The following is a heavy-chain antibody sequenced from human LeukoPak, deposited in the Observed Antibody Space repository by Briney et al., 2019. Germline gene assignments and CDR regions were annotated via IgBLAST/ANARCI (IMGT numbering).Heavy chain of an antibody. CDR3: ARRVRSADHRCDF. V-gene: IGHV4-38-2*02. CDR2: IYHSGAT. Sequence: PSETLSLTCTVSGYSISSGYYWGWIRQSPEKGLEWIGSIYHSGATYYNPSLKSRVTISVDTSKNQFSLQVTSVTAADTAVYYCARRVRSADHRCDFWGQGTLVTVSS. D-gene: IGHD1-14*01. CDR1: GYSISSGYY. J-gene: IGHJ4*02.